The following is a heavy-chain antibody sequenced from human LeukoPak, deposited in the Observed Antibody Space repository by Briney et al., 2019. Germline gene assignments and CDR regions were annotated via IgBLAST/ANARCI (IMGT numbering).Heavy chain of an antibody. V-gene: IGHV3-30*03. J-gene: IGHJ4*02. Sequence: SGGSLRLSCAASGFTFSSYGMHWVRQAPGKGLEWVAVISYDGSNKYYADSVKGRFTISRDNSKNTLYLQMNSLRAEDTAVYYCARDSEFDSSGYSPPLQYWGQGTLVTVSS. D-gene: IGHD3-22*01. CDR2: ISYDGSNK. CDR3: ARDSEFDSSGYSPPLQY. CDR1: GFTFSSYG.